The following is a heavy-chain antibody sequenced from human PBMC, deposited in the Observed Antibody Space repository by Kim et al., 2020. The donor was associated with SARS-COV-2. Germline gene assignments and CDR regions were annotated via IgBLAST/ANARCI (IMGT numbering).Heavy chain of an antibody. CDR3: ARDGDLYSSGKDAFDI. V-gene: IGHV3-7*01. D-gene: IGHD6-19*01. CDR1: GFTFSSYW. Sequence: GGSLRLSCAASGFTFSSYWLTWVRQAPGKGLDWVANIKQDGNQKYYVDSVKGRFTISRDNAKNSLYLQMNSLRAEDTAMYYCARDGDLYSSGKDAFDIWGQGTMVTVSS. J-gene: IGHJ3*02. CDR2: IKQDGNQK.